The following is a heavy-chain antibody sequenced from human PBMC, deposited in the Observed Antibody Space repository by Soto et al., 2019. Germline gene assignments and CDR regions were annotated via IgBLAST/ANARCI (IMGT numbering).Heavy chain of an antibody. Sequence: QVQLVQSGAEVKKPGSSVKVSCKASGGTFSSYAISWVRQAPGQGLEWMGGIIPIFGTANYAQKFQGRVTITADESTSTAYMERSSLRSEDTAVYYCAAKDIVVVPAARNYYYYYGMDVWGQGTTVTVSS. CDR2: IIPIFGTA. V-gene: IGHV1-69*01. CDR1: GGTFSSYA. D-gene: IGHD2-2*01. J-gene: IGHJ6*02. CDR3: AAKDIVVVPAARNYYYYYGMDV.